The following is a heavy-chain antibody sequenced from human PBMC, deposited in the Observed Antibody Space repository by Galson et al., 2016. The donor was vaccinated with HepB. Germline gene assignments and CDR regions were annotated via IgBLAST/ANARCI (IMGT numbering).Heavy chain of an antibody. CDR3: ARHLPNGWAFDY. CDR2: ISYDGSNK. J-gene: IGHJ4*02. V-gene: IGHV3-30-3*01. CDR1: GFTFSSYA. Sequence: SLRLSCAASGFTFSSYAMHWVRQAPGKGLEWVAVISYDGSNKYYADSVKGRFTISRDNSKNTLHLQMNSLRSEDTAVYYCARHLPNGWAFDYWGQGTPVTVSS. D-gene: IGHD2-8*01.